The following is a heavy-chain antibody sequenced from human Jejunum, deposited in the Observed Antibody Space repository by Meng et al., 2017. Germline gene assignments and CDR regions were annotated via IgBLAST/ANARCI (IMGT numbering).Heavy chain of an antibody. CDR3: ARDRGATYPFDY. V-gene: IGHV1-3*01. Sequence: QVQLVQSGAEVKKPGASVKVSCKASGYTFINNALHWMRQAPGQSLEWVGWINAGIGDTKYSQNLQGRVTITRDTSASTTYMELRSLKSEDTATYYCARDRGATYPFDYWGQGTLVTVSS. CDR1: GYTFINNA. CDR2: INAGIGDT. J-gene: IGHJ4*02. D-gene: IGHD4/OR15-4a*01.